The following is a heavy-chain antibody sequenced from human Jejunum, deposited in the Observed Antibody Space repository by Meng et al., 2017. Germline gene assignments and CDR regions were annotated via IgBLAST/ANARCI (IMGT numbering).Heavy chain of an antibody. D-gene: IGHD6-13*01. CDR3: AKFRGNTWSRWFFDY. J-gene: IGHJ4*02. CDR1: VFTFSNYG. V-gene: IGHV3-23*01. CDR2: ISNAGEI. Sequence: GESLKISCAASVFTFSNYGMSWVRQAPGKGLECVSSISNAGEIYYTDPVKGRFTISRDNSKNTLYVRMNSLRVDDAAVYYCAKFRGNTWSRWFFDYWGQGTLVTVSS.